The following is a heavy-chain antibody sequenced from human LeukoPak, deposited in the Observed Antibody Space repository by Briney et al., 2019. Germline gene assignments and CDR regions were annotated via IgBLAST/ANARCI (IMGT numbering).Heavy chain of an antibody. CDR2: INHSGST. Sequence: SETLSLTCAVYGGSFSGYYWSWIRQPPGKGLEWIGEINHSGSTNYNPSLKSRVTISVDTSKNQFSLKLSSVTAADTAVYYCARIYYDNTLNRPRNFDYWDQGTLVTVSS. D-gene: IGHD3-22*01. V-gene: IGHV4-34*01. J-gene: IGHJ4*02. CDR3: ARIYYDNTLNRPRNFDY. CDR1: GGSFSGYY.